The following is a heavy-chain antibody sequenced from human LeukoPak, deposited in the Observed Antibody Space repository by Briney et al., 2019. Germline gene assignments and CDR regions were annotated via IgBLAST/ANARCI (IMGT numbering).Heavy chain of an antibody. CDR2: IKRKTDGWTT. CDR1: GFTFSNAW. J-gene: IGHJ4*02. CDR3: TTDGYSGLGYYFDY. Sequence: GGSLRLSCAASGFTFSNAWMSWVRQAPGKGLEWVGRIKRKTDGWTTEYAALVKGRFTISRDDSKNTLYLQMNSMETEDTAVYYCTTDGYSGLGYYFDYWGQGTLVTVSS. V-gene: IGHV3-15*01. D-gene: IGHD5-18*01.